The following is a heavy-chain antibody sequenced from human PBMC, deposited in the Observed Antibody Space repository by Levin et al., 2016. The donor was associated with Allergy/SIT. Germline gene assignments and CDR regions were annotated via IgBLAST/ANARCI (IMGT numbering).Heavy chain of an antibody. Sequence: SETLSLTCAVYGGSFSGYYWSWILQPPGKGLEWIGEINHSGSTNYNPSLKSRVTISVDTSKNQFSLKLTSVTAADTAVYYCVRDPGYWGQRTLVTVSS. J-gene: IGHJ4*02. CDR3: VRDPGY. CDR1: GGSFSGYY. CDR2: INHSGST. V-gene: IGHV4-34*01.